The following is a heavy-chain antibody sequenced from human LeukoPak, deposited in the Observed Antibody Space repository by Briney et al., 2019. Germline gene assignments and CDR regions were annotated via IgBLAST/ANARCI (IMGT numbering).Heavy chain of an antibody. D-gene: IGHD3-10*01. V-gene: IGHV1-18*01. CDR1: GYTFTGYA. J-gene: IGHJ6*02. CDR2: ISAYNGGT. Sequence: ASVRVSCKASGYTFTGYAVTWVRQAPGQGLEWIGWISAYNGGTNYAQKFQGRVTMTTDTSTTTGYMELRSLKSDDTAVYYSARDQLRYYGSGSYYSDMDVWGQGTTVTVSS. CDR3: ARDQLRYYGSGSYYSDMDV.